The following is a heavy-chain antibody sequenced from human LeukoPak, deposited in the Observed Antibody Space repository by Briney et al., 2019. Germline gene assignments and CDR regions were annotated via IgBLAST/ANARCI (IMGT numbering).Heavy chain of an antibody. J-gene: IGHJ5*02. D-gene: IGHD6-6*01. Sequence: GSLRLSCAASGFTFSSYGMHWVRQAPGKGLEWVAVIWYDGSNKYYADSVKGRFTISRDNSKNTLYLQMNSLRAEDTAVYYCARDRVSRIAARPDWFDPWGQGTLVTVSS. CDR1: GFTFSSYG. CDR2: IWYDGSNK. V-gene: IGHV3-33*01. CDR3: ARDRVSRIAARPDWFDP.